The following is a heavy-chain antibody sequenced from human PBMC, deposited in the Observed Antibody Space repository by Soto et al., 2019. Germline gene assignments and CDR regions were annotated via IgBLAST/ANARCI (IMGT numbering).Heavy chain of an antibody. CDR1: GDSVSSNSAA. Sequence: SQTLSLTCAISGDSVSSNSAAWNWIRQSPSRGLEWLGRTYYRSKWYNDYALSVKSRITINPDTSKNQFSLQLNSVTPEDTAVYFCARDLRMAVTGPDNWFDPWGQGTLVTVSS. V-gene: IGHV6-1*01. CDR2: TYYRSKWYN. CDR3: ARDLRMAVTGPDNWFDP. J-gene: IGHJ5*02. D-gene: IGHD6-19*01.